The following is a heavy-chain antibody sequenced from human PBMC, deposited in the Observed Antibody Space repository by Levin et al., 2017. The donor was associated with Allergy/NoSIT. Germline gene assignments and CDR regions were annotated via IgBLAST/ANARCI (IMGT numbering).Heavy chain of an antibody. V-gene: IGHV3-48*03. CDR3: ARERYYGSGSYYRNWFDP. CDR1: GFTFSSYE. Sequence: PGGSLRLSCAASGFTFSSYEMNWVRQAPGKGLEWVSYISSSGSTIYYADSVKGRFTISRDNAKNSLYLQMNSLRAEDTAVYYCARERYYGSGSYYRNWFDPWGQGTLVTVSS. J-gene: IGHJ5*02. D-gene: IGHD3-10*01. CDR2: ISSSGSTI.